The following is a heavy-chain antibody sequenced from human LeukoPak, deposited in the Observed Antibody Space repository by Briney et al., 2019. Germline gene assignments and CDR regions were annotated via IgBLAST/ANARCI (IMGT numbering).Heavy chain of an antibody. V-gene: IGHV1-2*02. J-gene: IGHJ4*02. Sequence: ASVKVSCKASGYTLTSYYMHWVRQAPGQGLEWMGWINPNSGGTNYAQKFQGRVTMTRDTSITTAYMDLSSLRSDDTAVYYCARPRTTALTPLNYWGQGALVTVSS. CDR3: ARPRTTALTPLNY. CDR1: GYTLTSYY. CDR2: INPNSGGT. D-gene: IGHD4-23*01.